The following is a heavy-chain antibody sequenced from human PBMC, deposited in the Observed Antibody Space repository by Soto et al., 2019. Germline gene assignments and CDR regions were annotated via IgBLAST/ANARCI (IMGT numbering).Heavy chain of an antibody. CDR3: ARTKCSGGSCYSWSLDY. CDR2: RYYSEST. Sequence: PSETLSLTCTVSGGSITTGGYYWSWIRQLPGKGLEWIVYRYYSESTNYNPSFKSRVSMSLDTSKNQFSLKLSFVTAADTAMYYCARTKCSGGSCYSWSLDYWGQGTPVTVSS. V-gene: IGHV4-31*03. CDR1: GGSITTGGYY. D-gene: IGHD2-15*01. J-gene: IGHJ4*02.